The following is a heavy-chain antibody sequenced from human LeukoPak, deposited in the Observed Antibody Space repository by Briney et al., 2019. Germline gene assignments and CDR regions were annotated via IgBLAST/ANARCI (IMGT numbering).Heavy chain of an antibody. J-gene: IGHJ6*02. CDR3: ARVSCSSTSCPYTYYYGMDV. V-gene: IGHV3-7*03. CDR2: IKQDGSEK. CDR1: GFTFSGYW. D-gene: IGHD2-2*01. Sequence: GGSLRLSCAASGFTFSGYWMSWVRQAPGKGLEWVANIKQDGSEKYYVDSVKGRFTISRDNAKNSLYLQMNSLRAEDTAVYYCARVSCSSTSCPYTYYYGMDVWGQGTTVTVSS.